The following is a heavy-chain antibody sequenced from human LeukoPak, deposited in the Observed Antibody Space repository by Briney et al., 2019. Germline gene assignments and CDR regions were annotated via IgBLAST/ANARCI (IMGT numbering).Heavy chain of an antibody. CDR2: INSDGSSR. J-gene: IGHJ4*02. V-gene: IGHV3-74*01. D-gene: IGHD6-13*01. CDR1: GFTFSNYW. Sequence: GGSLRLSSAAAGFTFSNYWMQWVRQAPGKGLVWVSRINSDGSSRNYADSVKGRFTISRDNAKNTLYLQMNSLRAADTAVYYCASASSHRIAAGGDYWGQGTLVTVSS. CDR3: ASASSHRIAAGGDY.